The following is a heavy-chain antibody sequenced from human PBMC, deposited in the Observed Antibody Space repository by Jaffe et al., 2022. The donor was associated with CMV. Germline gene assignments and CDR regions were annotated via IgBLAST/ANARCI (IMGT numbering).Heavy chain of an antibody. CDR2: IYHSGST. CDR1: GGSISSSNW. J-gene: IGHJ4*02. Sequence: QVQLQESGPGLVKPSGTLSLTCAVSGGSISSSNWWSWVRQPPGKGLEWIGEIYHSGSTNYNPSLKSRVTISVDKSKNQFSLKLSSVTAADTAVYYCARDLGNEYSSSSGRYYFDYWGQGTLVTVSS. CDR3: ARDLGNEYSSSSGRYYFDY. V-gene: IGHV4-4*02. D-gene: IGHD6-6*01.